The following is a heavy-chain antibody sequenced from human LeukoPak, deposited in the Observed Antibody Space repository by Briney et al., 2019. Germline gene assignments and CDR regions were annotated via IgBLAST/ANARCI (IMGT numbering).Heavy chain of an antibody. CDR1: GYTFTTYA. CDR2: INVGNANT. V-gene: IGHV1-3*01. CDR3: ARVPYYYDNNWFGP. J-gene: IGHJ5*02. Sequence: ASVKVSCKASGYTFTTYAIHWVRQAPGQRLEWMGWINVGNANTKYSQKLQGRVTITRDTSASTAYMELSTLRSEDTAVYYCARVPYYYDNNWFGPWGQGTLVTVSS. D-gene: IGHD3-22*01.